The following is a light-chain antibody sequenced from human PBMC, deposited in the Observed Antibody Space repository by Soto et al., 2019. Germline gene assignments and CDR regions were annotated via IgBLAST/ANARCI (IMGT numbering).Light chain of an antibody. Sequence: EIVMTQSPATLSVSPGERATLSCRASQSVSNNLAWYQQKSGQAPRLLIYCASTRATGIPDRFSGSGSGTEFTLTISSLQSEDFAVYYCQQYKNWPPLTFGGGTKVEIK. J-gene: IGKJ4*01. CDR1: QSVSNN. CDR2: CAS. CDR3: QQYKNWPPLT. V-gene: IGKV3-15*01.